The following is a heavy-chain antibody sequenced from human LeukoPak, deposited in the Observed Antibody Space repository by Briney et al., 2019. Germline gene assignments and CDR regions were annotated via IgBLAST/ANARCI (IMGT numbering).Heavy chain of an antibody. CDR2: IKRKVDGETT. CDR1: GFTFSDAW. J-gene: IGHJ6*02. CDR3: TRDDIVVVPAAILPPYYYYYGMDV. D-gene: IGHD2-2*02. V-gene: IGHV3-15*01. Sequence: GGSLRLSCEVSGFTFSDAWMHWVRQAPGKGLEWVGLIKRKVDGETTDYAAPVKGRFTISRDDSRNTMYLQMDSLKTEDTAVYYCTRDDIVVVPAAILPPYYYYYGMDVWGQGTTVTVSS.